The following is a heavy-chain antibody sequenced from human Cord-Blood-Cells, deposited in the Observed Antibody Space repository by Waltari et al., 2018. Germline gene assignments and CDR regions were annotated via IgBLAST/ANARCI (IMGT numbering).Heavy chain of an antibody. CDR2: TYSSRST. D-gene: IGHD1-1*01. CDR1: GGSISSYY. CDR3: ARERSISWNDADDYFDY. Sequence: QVQLQESGPGLVKPSETLSLTCTVSGGSISSYYWSWIRQPPGKGLEWIGYTYSSRSTNYNPSLKRRVTISVDTSKNQFSLKLSSVTAADTAVYYCARERSISWNDADDYFDYWGQGTLVTVSS. V-gene: IGHV4-59*01. J-gene: IGHJ4*02.